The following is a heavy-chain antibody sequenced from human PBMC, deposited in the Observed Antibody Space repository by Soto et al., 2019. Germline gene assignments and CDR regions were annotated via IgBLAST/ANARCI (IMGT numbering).Heavy chain of an antibody. CDR3: ARGIVGWYQGRYYYGMDV. J-gene: IGHJ6*02. V-gene: IGHV4-61*01. CDR2: IYFSGST. Sequence: QVQLQESGPGLVKPSETLSLTCTVSGGSVSSGSYYWSWIRQPPGKGLEWIGYIYFSGSTNYNPSLKSRVSISVVTSKILFSRKLSSVTAAVTAVYYCARGIVGWYQGRYYYGMDVWGQGTTVTVSS. D-gene: IGHD6-19*01. CDR1: GGSVSSGSYY.